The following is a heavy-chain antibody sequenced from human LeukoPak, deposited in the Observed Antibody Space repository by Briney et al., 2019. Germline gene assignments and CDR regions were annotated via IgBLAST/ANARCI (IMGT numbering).Heavy chain of an antibody. J-gene: IGHJ4*02. CDR2: ISWNSGSI. D-gene: IGHD3-9*01. Sequence: GRSLRLSCAASGFTFDDYAMHWVRQAPGKGLEWVSGISWNSGSIGYADSVKGRFTISRDNAKNSLYLQMNSLRAEDTALYYCAKDIQGYDILTGYPIDYWGQGTLVTVSS. CDR3: AKDIQGYDILTGYPIDY. V-gene: IGHV3-9*01. CDR1: GFTFDDYA.